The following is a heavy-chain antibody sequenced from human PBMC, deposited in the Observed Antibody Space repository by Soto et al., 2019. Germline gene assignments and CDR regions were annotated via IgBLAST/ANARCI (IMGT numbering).Heavy chain of an antibody. J-gene: IGHJ4*02. CDR2: ISANGGTT. V-gene: IGHV3-23*01. Sequence: PGGSLRLSCAGSGFTFRSYGMSWARQAPGKGLEWVAGISANGGTTFYADSVKGRFTISRDNSNSTLYLQMNSLRRDDTAVYYCAERWLVRYWGQGTLVTVSS. D-gene: IGHD6-19*01. CDR3: AERWLVRY. CDR1: GFTFRSYG.